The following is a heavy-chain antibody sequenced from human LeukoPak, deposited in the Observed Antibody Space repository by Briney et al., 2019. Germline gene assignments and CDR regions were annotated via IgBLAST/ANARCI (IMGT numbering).Heavy chain of an antibody. Sequence: PSETLSLTCTVSGGSISSYYWSWIRQPPGKGLEWIGYIYYSGSTNYNPSLKSRVTISVDTSKNQFSLKLSSVTPEDTAVYYCARRTRRWVNWFDPWGQGTLVTVSS. CDR2: IYYSGST. J-gene: IGHJ5*02. V-gene: IGHV4-59*12. D-gene: IGHD1-14*01. CDR3: ARRTRRWVNWFDP. CDR1: GGSISSYY.